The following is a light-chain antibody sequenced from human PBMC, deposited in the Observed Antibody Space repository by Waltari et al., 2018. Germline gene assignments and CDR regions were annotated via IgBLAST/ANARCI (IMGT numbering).Light chain of an antibody. Sequence: QSVLTQPPSASGTPGQRVTISCSGSFSSIGSNXVNWYQQRPGTAPKLLIYTNSQRPSVVPDRFSGSKSGTSASLVISGLQSEXEADYYCAAWDDSXNGWVXG. CDR2: TNS. CDR1: FSSIGSNX. CDR3: AAWDDSXNGWV. V-gene: IGLV1-44*01. J-gene: IGLJ3*02.